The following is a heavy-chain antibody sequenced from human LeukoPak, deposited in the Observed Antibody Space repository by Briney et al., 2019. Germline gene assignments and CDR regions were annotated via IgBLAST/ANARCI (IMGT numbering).Heavy chain of an antibody. CDR1: GGTFSSYA. D-gene: IGHD2-15*01. CDR2: IIPIFGTA. Sequence: SVKVSCRASGGTFSSYAISWVRQAPGQGLEWMGGIIPIFGTANYAQKFHGRVTITADESTSTAYMELSSLRSEDTAVYYCARNREYCSGGSCYHWFDPWGQGTLVTVSS. J-gene: IGHJ5*02. V-gene: IGHV1-69*13. CDR3: ARNREYCSGGSCYHWFDP.